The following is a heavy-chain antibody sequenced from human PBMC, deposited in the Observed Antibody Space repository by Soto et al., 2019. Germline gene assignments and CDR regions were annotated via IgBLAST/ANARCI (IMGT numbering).Heavy chain of an antibody. J-gene: IGHJ5*02. CDR1: GYSFTSYW. D-gene: IGHD3-22*01. CDR2: IFPSDSDT. CDR3: ARKDKSGYFNWFDP. Sequence: GESLKISCKGSGYSFTSYWIAWVRQMPGKGLEWMGTIFPSDSDTRYSPSFQGQVTISADRSTSTVFLQWASLKASDTAVYFCARKDKSGYFNWFDPWGQGTLVTVSS. V-gene: IGHV5-51*01.